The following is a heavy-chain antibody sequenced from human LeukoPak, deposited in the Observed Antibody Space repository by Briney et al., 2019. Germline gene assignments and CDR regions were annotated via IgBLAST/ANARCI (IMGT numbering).Heavy chain of an antibody. CDR2: ISDSGGTT. Sequence: GGSLRLSCAASGFTFSSYAMSWVRHAPGEGLEWVSAISDSGGTTYYADSVKGRFTIYRDNSKITLYLQMNSLRGEDTAVYYCAKLTRGYCSSTACPNWFDHWGQGTLVTVSS. D-gene: IGHD2-2*01. V-gene: IGHV3-23*01. CDR1: GFTFSSYA. J-gene: IGHJ5*02. CDR3: AKLTRGYCSSTACPNWFDH.